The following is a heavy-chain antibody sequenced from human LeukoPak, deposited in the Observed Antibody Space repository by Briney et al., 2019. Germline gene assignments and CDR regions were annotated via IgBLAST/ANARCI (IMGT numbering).Heavy chain of an antibody. D-gene: IGHD6-19*01. CDR1: GFTFDDYA. Sequence: GGSLRLSCAASGFTFDDYAMHWVRQAPGKGLEWVSVISWNSGSIGYADSVKGRFTISRDNAKNSLYLQMNSLRAEDTALYYCAKDTQWLVRAPTFDYWGQGTLVTVSS. J-gene: IGHJ4*02. V-gene: IGHV3-9*01. CDR3: AKDTQWLVRAPTFDY. CDR2: ISWNSGSI.